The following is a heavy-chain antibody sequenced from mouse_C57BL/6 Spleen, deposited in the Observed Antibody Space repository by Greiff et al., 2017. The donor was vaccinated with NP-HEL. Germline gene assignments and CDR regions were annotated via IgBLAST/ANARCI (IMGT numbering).Heavy chain of an antibody. CDR1: GFIFSDYG. D-gene: IGHD2-4*01. CDR3: ARDYGGDY. Sequence: EVKLVESGGGLVKPGGSLKLSCAASGFIFSDYGMHWVRQAPEKGLEWVAYISSGSSTIYYADTVKGRFTISRDNAKNTLFLQMTSLRSEDTAMYYCARDYGGDYWGQGTSVTVSS. J-gene: IGHJ4*01. CDR2: ISSGSSTI. V-gene: IGHV5-17*01.